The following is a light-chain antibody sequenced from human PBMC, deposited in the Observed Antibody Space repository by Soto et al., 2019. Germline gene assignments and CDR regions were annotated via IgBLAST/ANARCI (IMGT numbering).Light chain of an antibody. CDR3: QQYHSYPLVT. J-gene: IGKJ2*01. CDR2: AAS. CDR1: QGISSY. Sequence: AIRMTQSPSSLSASTGDRVTITCRASQGISSYLAWYQQKPGKAPKLLIYAASTLQSGVPSRFSGSGSGTDFTLTISCLQSEDFATYYCQQYHSYPLVTFGQGTKLEIK. V-gene: IGKV1-8*01.